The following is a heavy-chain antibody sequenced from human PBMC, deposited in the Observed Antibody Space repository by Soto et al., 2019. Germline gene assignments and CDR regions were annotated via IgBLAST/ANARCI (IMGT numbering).Heavy chain of an antibody. CDR2: ITSSGGAM. CDR1: GFTFSSYT. D-gene: IGHD6-19*01. CDR3: TKGWLDY. J-gene: IGHJ4*02. V-gene: IGHV3-48*01. Sequence: EVQLVDSGGALVQPGGSLRLSCAASGFTFSSYTMTWVRQAPGKGLEWVSSITSSGGAMYYADSVQGRFTVSRDNAKISLYLQMNSLTAEDTAVYYCTKGWLDYWGQGSLVTVSS.